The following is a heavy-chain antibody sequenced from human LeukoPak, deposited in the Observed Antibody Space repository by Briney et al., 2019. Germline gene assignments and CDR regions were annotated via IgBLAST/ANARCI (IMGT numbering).Heavy chain of an antibody. V-gene: IGHV1-69*05. Sequence: GASVKVSCKASGGTFSSYAISWVRQAPGQGLEWMGGIIPIFGTANYAQKFQGRVTITTDESTSTAYMELSSLGSEDTAVYYCAVGYCSGGSCYGLYTGDNWFDPWGQGTLVTVSS. CDR1: GGTFSSYA. CDR3: AVGYCSGGSCYGLYTGDNWFDP. D-gene: IGHD2-15*01. CDR2: IIPIFGTA. J-gene: IGHJ5*02.